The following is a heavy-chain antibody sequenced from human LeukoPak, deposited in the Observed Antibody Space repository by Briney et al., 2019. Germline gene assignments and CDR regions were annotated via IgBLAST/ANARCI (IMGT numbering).Heavy chain of an antibody. J-gene: IGHJ4*02. D-gene: IGHD6-13*01. V-gene: IGHV3-30*02. CDR2: IRYDGSNK. CDR3: ARDPSIAAAEEPSYFDY. CDR1: GFTFSSYG. Sequence: GGSLRLSCAASGFTFSSYGMHWVRQAPGKGLEWVAFIRYDGSNKYYADSVKGRFTISRDNSKNTLYLQMNSLRAEDTAVYYCARDPSIAAAEEPSYFDYWGQGTLVTVSS.